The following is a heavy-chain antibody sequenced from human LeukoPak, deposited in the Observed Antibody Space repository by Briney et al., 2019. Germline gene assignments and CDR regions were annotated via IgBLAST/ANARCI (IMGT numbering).Heavy chain of an antibody. CDR1: GGSFSGYY. J-gene: IGHJ4*02. V-gene: IGHV4-34*01. Sequence: SETLSLTCAVYGGSFSGYYWSWIRQPPGKGLEWIGEINHSGSTNYNPSLKSRVTISVDTSKNQFSLKLSSVTAADTAVYYCARVTGDYLFDYWGQGTLVTVSS. CDR3: ARVTGDYLFDY. CDR2: INHSGST. D-gene: IGHD4-17*01.